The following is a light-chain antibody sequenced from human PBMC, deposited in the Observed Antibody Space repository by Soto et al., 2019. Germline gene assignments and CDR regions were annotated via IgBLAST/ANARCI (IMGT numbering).Light chain of an antibody. CDR3: QQRSNWPLT. V-gene: IGKV3-11*01. J-gene: IGKJ4*01. CDR2: DAS. CDR1: QSVSSY. Sequence: EIVLTQSPATLSLSPGERATLSCRASQSVSSYLAWYQQKPGQAPRLLIYDASNRATGIPARFSGSWSGTDFTVTISSREPEDFAVYYCQQRSNWPLTFGGGTKVEIK.